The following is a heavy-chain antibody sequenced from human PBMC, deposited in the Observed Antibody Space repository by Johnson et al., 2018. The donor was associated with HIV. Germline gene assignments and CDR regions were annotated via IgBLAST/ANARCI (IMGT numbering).Heavy chain of an antibody. J-gene: IGHJ3*01. Sequence: QVQLVESGGGVVQPGGSLRVSCVASGFNFTNYGMHWVRQAPGKGLEWVAFIRYDGNNRNYADSVKGRFSISRDNSKNTHYLQMNRLRTEDTALYYCAKLVGSTHPLDFWGQGTMVTVSS. CDR3: AKLVGSTHPLDF. D-gene: IGHD1-26*01. V-gene: IGHV3-30*02. CDR2: IRYDGNNR. CDR1: GFNFTNYG.